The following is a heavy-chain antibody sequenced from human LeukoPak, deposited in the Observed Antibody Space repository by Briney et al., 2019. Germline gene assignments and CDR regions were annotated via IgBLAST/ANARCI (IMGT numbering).Heavy chain of an antibody. D-gene: IGHD5/OR15-5a*01. V-gene: IGHV4-59*01. CDR1: GGSISSYY. CDR3: ARDAHKVYWVHDAFDI. CDR2: IYYSGST. Sequence: SETLSLTCTVSGGSISSYYWSWIRQPPGKGLEWIGYIYYSGSTNYNPSLKSRVTISVDTSKNQFSLKLSSVTAADTAVYYCARDAHKVYWVHDAFDIWGQGTLVTVSS. J-gene: IGHJ4*02.